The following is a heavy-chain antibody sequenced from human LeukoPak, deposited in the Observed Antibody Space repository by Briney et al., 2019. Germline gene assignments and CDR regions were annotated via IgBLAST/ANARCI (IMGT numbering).Heavy chain of an antibody. J-gene: IGHJ4*02. CDR3: ARDYSGSYLGLDY. Sequence: ASVTVSFKASGYTFTSYGISGVRQAPGQGLEWLGWISAYNGNTNYAQKLQGRVTMTTDTSTSTAYMELRSLRSDDTAVYYCARDYSGSYLGLDYWGQGTLVTVSS. V-gene: IGHV1-18*01. D-gene: IGHD1-26*01. CDR1: GYTFTSYG. CDR2: ISAYNGNT.